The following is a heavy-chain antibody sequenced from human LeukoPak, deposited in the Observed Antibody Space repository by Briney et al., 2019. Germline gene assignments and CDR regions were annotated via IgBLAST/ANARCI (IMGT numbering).Heavy chain of an antibody. CDR1: GFTFSSYA. CDR2: ISASGGST. CDR3: AKGVAYCGGDCYSDYFDY. Sequence: GGSLRLSCAASGFTFSSYAMSWVRQAPGKGLEWVSAISASGGSTYYADSVKGRFTISRDNSKNTVYLQKNSLRAEDTAVYYCAKGVAYCGGDCYSDYFDYWGQGTLVTVSS. D-gene: IGHD2-21*02. V-gene: IGHV3-23*01. J-gene: IGHJ4*02.